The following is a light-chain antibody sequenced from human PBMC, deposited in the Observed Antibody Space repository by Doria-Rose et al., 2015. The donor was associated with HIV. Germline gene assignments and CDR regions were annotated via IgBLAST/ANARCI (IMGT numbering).Light chain of an antibody. CDR1: QSLLYTSKNY. V-gene: IGKV4-1*01. Sequence: DIRVTQSPESLGMPLGERATLNCKSNQSLLYTSKNYLAWYQQKPGQPPKLLIYWASTRQSGVPDRFSGSGSGTDFTLTISSLEAEDVAVYYCQQYYDTPSFGPGTTVDIK. CDR3: QQYYDTPS. CDR2: WAS. J-gene: IGKJ3*01.